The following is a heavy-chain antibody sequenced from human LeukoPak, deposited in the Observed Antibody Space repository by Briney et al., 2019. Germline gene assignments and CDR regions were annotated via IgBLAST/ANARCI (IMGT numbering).Heavy chain of an antibody. CDR1: GYTFTSYY. V-gene: IGHV1-46*01. Sequence: ASVKVSCKASGYTFTSYYMHWVRQAPGRGLEWMGIINPSGGSTSYAQKFQGRVTMTRDTSTSTAYMELRSLRSDDTAVYYCARLITMVRGVQFDPWGQGTLVTVSS. CDR3: ARLITMVRGVQFDP. J-gene: IGHJ5*02. CDR2: INPSGGST. D-gene: IGHD3-10*01.